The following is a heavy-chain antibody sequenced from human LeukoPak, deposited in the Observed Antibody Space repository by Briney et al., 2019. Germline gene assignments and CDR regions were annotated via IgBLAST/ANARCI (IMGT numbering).Heavy chain of an antibody. Sequence: GGSLRLSCAASGFTFSSYAMSSVRQAPGKGLEWVSAISGSGGSTYYADSVKGRFTISRDNSKNTLYLQMNSLRAEDTAVYYCAKTYDILTGYSAYFDYWGQGTLVTVSS. CDR1: GFTFSSYA. D-gene: IGHD3-9*01. CDR2: ISGSGGST. J-gene: IGHJ4*02. V-gene: IGHV3-23*01. CDR3: AKTYDILTGYSAYFDY.